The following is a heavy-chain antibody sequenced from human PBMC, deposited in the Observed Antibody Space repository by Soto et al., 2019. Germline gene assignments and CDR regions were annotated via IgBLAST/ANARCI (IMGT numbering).Heavy chain of an antibody. CDR3: TRVTGTTVAFDI. Sequence: PGWSLRLSCTASGFTFGDYAMSWVRQAPGKGLEWVGFIRSKAYVGTTEYAASVKGRFTISRDDSKSIAYLQMNSLKTEDTAVYYCTRVTGTTVAFDIWGQGTMVTVSS. D-gene: IGHD1-1*01. V-gene: IGHV3-49*04. CDR1: GFTFGDYA. J-gene: IGHJ3*02. CDR2: IRSKAYVGTT.